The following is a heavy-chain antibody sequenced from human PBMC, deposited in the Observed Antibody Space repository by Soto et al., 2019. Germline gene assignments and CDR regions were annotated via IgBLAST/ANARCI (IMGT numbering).Heavy chain of an antibody. CDR3: ARASSLLLPVDPFDY. V-gene: IGHV3-64*01. Sequence: VGSLRLSCAVSGFTFSSHAMHWVRQAPGKGLEYVSAISSNGGSTYYANSVKGRFTISRDNSKNTLYLQMGSLRAEDMAVYYCARASSLLLPVDPFDYWGQGTLVTVSS. CDR2: ISSNGGST. CDR1: GFTFSSHA. D-gene: IGHD2-15*01. J-gene: IGHJ4*02.